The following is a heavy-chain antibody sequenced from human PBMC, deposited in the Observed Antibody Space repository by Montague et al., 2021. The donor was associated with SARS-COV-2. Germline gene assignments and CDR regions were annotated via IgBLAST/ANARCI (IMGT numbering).Heavy chain of an antibody. CDR2: GHYSGRS. V-gene: IGHV4-59*08. D-gene: IGHD4-11*01. J-gene: IGHJ4*02. CDR1: GGSINSFY. Sequence: SETLSLTCGVSGGSINSFYWSWIRQPPGKGLEWVGYGHYSGRSNSNPSLKTRVAISVDTSRNQFSLRLRSVTAADTAVYFCASHMPSSNYGPWEYWGQGTLVIVSS. CDR3: ASHMPSSNYGPWEY.